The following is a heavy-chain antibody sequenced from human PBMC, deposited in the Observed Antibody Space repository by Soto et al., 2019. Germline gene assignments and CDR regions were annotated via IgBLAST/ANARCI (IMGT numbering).Heavy chain of an antibody. Sequence: SETLSLTCTVSGGSISSSSYYWGWTRQPPGKGLEWIGSIYYSGSTYYNPSLKSRVTISVDTSKNQCSLKLSSVTAADAAVYYCARHPRQRITIFGVANDAFDTWGKGTMVTVSS. V-gene: IGHV4-39*01. CDR1: GGSISSSSYY. CDR3: ARHPRQRITIFGVANDAFDT. J-gene: IGHJ3*02. D-gene: IGHD3-3*01. CDR2: IYYSGST.